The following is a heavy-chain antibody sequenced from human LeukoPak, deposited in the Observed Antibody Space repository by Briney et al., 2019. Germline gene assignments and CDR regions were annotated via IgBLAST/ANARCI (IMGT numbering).Heavy chain of an antibody. CDR1: GGSISSGSYY. V-gene: IGHV4-61*02. CDR2: IYTSGST. D-gene: IGHD6-25*01. Sequence: SETLSLTCTVSGGSISSGSYYWSWIRQPAGKGLEWIGRIYTSGSTNYNPSLKSRVTISVDTSKNQFSLKLSSVTAADTALYFCAGRIAAAGSLDYWGQGTLVTVSS. J-gene: IGHJ4*02. CDR3: AGRIAAAGSLDY.